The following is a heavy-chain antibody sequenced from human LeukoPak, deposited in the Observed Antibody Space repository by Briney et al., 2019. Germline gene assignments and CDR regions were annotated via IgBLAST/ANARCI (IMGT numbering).Heavy chain of an antibody. V-gene: IGHV3-21*01. CDR2: ISSSSSYI. CDR3: ARGTGTTLDYFDY. D-gene: IGHD1-1*01. J-gene: IGHJ4*02. CDR1: GFTFSSYS. Sequence: PGGSLRLSCAASGFTFSSYSMNWVRQAPGKGLEWVSSISSSSSYIYYADSVKGRFTISRDNAKNSLYLQMNSLRAEDTAVYYCARGTGTTLDYFDYWGQGTLVTVSS.